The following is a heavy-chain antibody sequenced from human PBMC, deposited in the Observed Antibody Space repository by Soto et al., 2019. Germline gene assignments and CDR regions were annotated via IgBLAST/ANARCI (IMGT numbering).Heavy chain of an antibody. CDR1: GGSISSGDYY. Sequence: PSETLSLTCTVYGGSISSGDYYWSWIRQPPGKGLEWIGYIYYSGSTYYNPSLKSRVTISVDMSKNQFSLKLSSVTAADTAVYYCARVDLGSYDYSLDYWGQGTLVTVS. J-gene: IGHJ4*02. CDR3: ARVDLGSYDYSLDY. V-gene: IGHV4-30-4*01. CDR2: IYYSGST. D-gene: IGHD4-4*01.